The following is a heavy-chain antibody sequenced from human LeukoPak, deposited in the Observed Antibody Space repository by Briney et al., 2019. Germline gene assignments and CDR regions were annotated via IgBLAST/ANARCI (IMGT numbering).Heavy chain of an antibody. J-gene: IGHJ4*02. CDR1: GFTFSSYG. CDR3: ARDSAAAASFDY. V-gene: IGHV3-33*01. Sequence: GRSLRLSCAASGFTFSSYGMHWVRQAPGKGLEWVAVIWYDGSNKYYADSVKGRFTISRDNSKNTLYLQMNSLRAEDTAVYCCARDSAAAASFDYWGQGTLVTVSS. D-gene: IGHD6-13*01. CDR2: IWYDGSNK.